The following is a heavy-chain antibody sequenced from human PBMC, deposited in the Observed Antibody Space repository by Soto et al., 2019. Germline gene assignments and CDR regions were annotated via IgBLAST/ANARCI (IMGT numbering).Heavy chain of an antibody. V-gene: IGHV4-39*01. CDR3: ARPPPASSISDH. CDR2: IYYSGST. J-gene: IGHJ4*02. CDR1: GGSISSSSYY. D-gene: IGHD3-10*01. Sequence: QLQLQESGPGLVKPSETLSLTCTVSGGSISSSSYYWGWIRQPPGKGLEWIGSIYYSGSTYYNPSIKTRVTISVDTSQNPFSLTLSSVTAADTAVYYCARPPPASSISDHWGQGTLVTVSS.